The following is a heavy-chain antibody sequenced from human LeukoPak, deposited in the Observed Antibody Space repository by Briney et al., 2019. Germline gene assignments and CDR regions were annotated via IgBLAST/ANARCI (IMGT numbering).Heavy chain of an antibody. Sequence: SETLSLTCTVSGASISLYYWSWLRQPPGKGLEWIGYIYYSGSTNYNPSLKSRVTISVDTSKNQFSLKLSSVTVADTAVYYCARGWGYFDYWGQGTLVTVSS. J-gene: IGHJ4*02. CDR3: ARGWGYFDY. CDR1: GASISLYY. CDR2: IYYSGST. V-gene: IGHV4-59*01. D-gene: IGHD1-26*01.